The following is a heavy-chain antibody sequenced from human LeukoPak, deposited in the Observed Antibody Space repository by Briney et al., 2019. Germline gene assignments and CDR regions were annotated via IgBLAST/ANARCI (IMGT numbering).Heavy chain of an antibody. CDR1: VGSISSGNW. Sequence: SGTLSLTCAVSVGSISSGNWWSWVRQSPGKGLEWIGEVYHNGTPNYNPSLKSRVTISADTFKNHFSLKLTSVTAADTAVYYCATAPILRGEAGEQYKYGMDVWGQGTTIIVSS. CDR2: VYHNGTP. V-gene: IGHV4-4*02. D-gene: IGHD2-2*02. CDR3: ATAPILRGEAGEQYKYGMDV. J-gene: IGHJ6*02.